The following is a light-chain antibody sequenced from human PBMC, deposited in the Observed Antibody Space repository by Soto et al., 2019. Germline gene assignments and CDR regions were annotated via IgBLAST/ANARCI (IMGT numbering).Light chain of an antibody. J-gene: IGKJ1*01. CDR3: QQYGSSPWT. CDR2: ATS. Sequence: EIVLTQSPGTLSLPPGERATLSCRASQSVSSSSLAWYQQKPGQAPRLLIYATSSRAAGIPDRFSGSGSGTDFTLTISRLEPEDYAVYYCQQYGSSPWTFGQGTKVEIK. CDR1: QSVSSSS. V-gene: IGKV3-20*01.